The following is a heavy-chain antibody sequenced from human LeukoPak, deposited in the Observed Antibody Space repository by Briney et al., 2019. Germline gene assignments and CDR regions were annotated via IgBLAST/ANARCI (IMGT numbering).Heavy chain of an antibody. D-gene: IGHD6-19*01. Sequence: GGSLRLSCAASGFTFSGSAMHWVRQASGKGLEWVGRIRSKANSYATAYAASVKGRFTISRDDSKNTAYLQTNSLKIEDTAVYYCTRPIAVAGTAYDYWGQGTLVTVSS. CDR2: IRSKANSYAT. V-gene: IGHV3-73*01. CDR3: TRPIAVAGTAYDY. CDR1: GFTFSGSA. J-gene: IGHJ4*02.